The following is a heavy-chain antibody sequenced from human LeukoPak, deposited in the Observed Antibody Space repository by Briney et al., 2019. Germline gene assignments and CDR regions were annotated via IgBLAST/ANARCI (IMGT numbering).Heavy chain of an antibody. V-gene: IGHV4-59*01. Sequence: PSETLSLTCTVSGGSISSYDWNWIRRPPGRGLEWVGCIYYRGSTNYNPYLKSRVNISVDTSKNQCSLKLSSVTAADTAVYYCARGADSSGYYSGFYFDYWGRGTLVTVSP. D-gene: IGHD3-22*01. J-gene: IGHJ4*02. CDR2: IYYRGST. CDR1: GGSISSYD. CDR3: ARGADSSGYYSGFYFDY.